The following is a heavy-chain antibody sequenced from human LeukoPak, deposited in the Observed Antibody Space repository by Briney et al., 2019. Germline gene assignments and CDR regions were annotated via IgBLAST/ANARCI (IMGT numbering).Heavy chain of an antibody. CDR1: GFTFSSYG. CDR2: IRYDGSEK. CDR3: AREAWDLTGRAPVI. Sequence: GRSLRLSCAASGFTFSSYGMHWVRQAPGKGLEWVATIRYDGSEKYYAEFVTGRFTVSRDNSKSTLYLEINSLRADDTAVYYCAREAWDLTGRAPVIWGQGTRVT. V-gene: IGHV3-30*12. J-gene: IGHJ4*02. D-gene: IGHD1-26*01.